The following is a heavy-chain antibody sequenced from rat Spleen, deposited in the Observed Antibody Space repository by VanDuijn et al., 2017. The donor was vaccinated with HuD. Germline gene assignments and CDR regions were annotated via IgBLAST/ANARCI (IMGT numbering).Heavy chain of an antibody. CDR1: GFTFSAYA. J-gene: IGHJ2*01. D-gene: IGHD1-9*01. CDR2: NLYDGGNT. Sequence: EVQLVESDGGLVQSGRSLKLSCAASGFTFSAYAMAWVRQAPKKGLEWVATNLYDGGNTYHRDSVKGRFTISKDDAKSTLYLQMNSLMSEDTATYYCTRGTYFRHWGQGVMVTVSS. CDR3: TRGTYFRH. V-gene: IGHV5-17*01.